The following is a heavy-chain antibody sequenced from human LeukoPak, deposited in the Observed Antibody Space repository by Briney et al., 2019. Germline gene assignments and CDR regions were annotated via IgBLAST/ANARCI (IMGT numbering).Heavy chain of an antibody. CDR2: MDKETNLYAT. V-gene: IGHV3-73*01. CDR3: TRDSGTYNWFDP. Sequence: PGGSLKLSCVASGFTFSDSAIHWVRQSSGEGLEWIGHMDKETNLYATALAASAKGRFTVSRDDSKNTAYLHMNSLKTEDTALYYCTRDSGTYNWFDPWGQGTLVTVSS. D-gene: IGHD1-26*01. J-gene: IGHJ5*02. CDR1: GFTFSDSA.